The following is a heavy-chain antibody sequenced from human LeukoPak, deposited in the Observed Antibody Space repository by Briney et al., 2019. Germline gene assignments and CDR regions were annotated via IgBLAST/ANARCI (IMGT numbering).Heavy chain of an antibody. J-gene: IGHJ5*02. Sequence: NPSETLSLTCAVYGGSFSGYYWSWIRQPPGKGLKWIGEINHSGSTNYNPSLKSRVTISVDTSKNQFSLKLSSVTAADTAVYYCARDYLPAAMYNWFDPWGQGTLVTVSS. CDR3: ARDYLPAAMYNWFDP. CDR1: GGSFSGYY. D-gene: IGHD2-2*01. V-gene: IGHV4-34*01. CDR2: INHSGST.